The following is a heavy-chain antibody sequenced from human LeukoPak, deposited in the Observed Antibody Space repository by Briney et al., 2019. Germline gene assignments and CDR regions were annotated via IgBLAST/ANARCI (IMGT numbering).Heavy chain of an antibody. CDR1: GFTFNNYG. CDR3: ARDSGSNYYDSSGPYVGPETHFDT. J-gene: IGHJ4*02. Sequence: GGSLRLSCAASGFTFNNYGMRWVRQAPGKGLEWVGVIRYNGSTKYYADSVKGRFTISRDNSKNTMYLQMKGLRAEDTAVYYCARDSGSNYYDSSGPYVGPETHFDTWGQGALVSVSS. V-gene: IGHV3-33*01. CDR2: IRYNGSTK. D-gene: IGHD3-22*01.